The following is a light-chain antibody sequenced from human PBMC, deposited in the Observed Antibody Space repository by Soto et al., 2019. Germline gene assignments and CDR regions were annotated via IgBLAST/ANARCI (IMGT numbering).Light chain of an antibody. J-gene: IGKJ5*01. CDR3: QQYGRSPPIT. CDR1: QIVSNNY. Sequence: IGLTKSAGTLSLSPGQRATVSCRASQIVSNNYLAWYQQKPGQAPRLLIYGASSRATGIPDRFSGSGSGTAFTLTISRLEPEDFAVYYCQQYGRSPPITFGQGTRLEIK. CDR2: GAS. V-gene: IGKV3-20*01.